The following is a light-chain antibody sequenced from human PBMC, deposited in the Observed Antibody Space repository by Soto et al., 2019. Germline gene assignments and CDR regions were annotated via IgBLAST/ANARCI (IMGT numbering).Light chain of an antibody. CDR1: SSDVGDNNY. Sequence: QSALTEPASVSGSPGQSITISCTGTSSDVGDNNYVSWYQQHPGKAPKLMIYDVTHRPSGISNRFSGSKSGNTASLTSSGRQAEDEADYYCSSYTSSSTLYVFGTGTKLTVL. CDR3: SSYTSSSTLYV. CDR2: DVT. V-gene: IGLV2-14*01. J-gene: IGLJ1*01.